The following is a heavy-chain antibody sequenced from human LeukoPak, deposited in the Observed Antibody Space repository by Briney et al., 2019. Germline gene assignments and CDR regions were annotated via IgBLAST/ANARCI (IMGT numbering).Heavy chain of an antibody. CDR2: ISYDGSNK. J-gene: IGHJ4*02. Sequence: GRSLRLSCAASGFTFSSYGMHWVRQAPGKGLEWVAVISYDGSNKYYADSVKGRFTISRDNSKNTLYLQMNSLRAEDTAVYYCVKIPLSSTAAAVGYWGQGTLVTVSS. D-gene: IGHD6-13*01. CDR1: GFTFSSYG. V-gene: IGHV3-30*18. CDR3: VKIPLSSTAAAVGY.